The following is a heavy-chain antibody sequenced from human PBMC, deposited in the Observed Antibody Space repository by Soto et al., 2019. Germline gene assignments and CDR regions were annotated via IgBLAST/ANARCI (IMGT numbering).Heavy chain of an antibody. CDR3: ARGRGSSSWYIFYYGMDV. V-gene: IGHV1-69*13. J-gene: IGHJ6*02. CDR2: IIPILTTP. D-gene: IGHD6-13*01. CDR1: GGTFSIYG. Sequence: SVKVSCKASGGTFSIYGFSWVRQAPGQGPEWIGGIIPILTTPNYAQKFHGRVTIVADESTTTVYMELSSLKSEDTAVYYCARGRGSSSWYIFYYGMDVWGQGTTVTVSS.